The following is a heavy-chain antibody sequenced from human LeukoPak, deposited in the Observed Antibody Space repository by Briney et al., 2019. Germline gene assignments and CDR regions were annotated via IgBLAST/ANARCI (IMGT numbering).Heavy chain of an antibody. Sequence: GGSLRLSCEASGFTFSTYNMNWVRQAPGKRLEWVSSITSSSSYAFYADSVKGRFTISRDNAKSSLYLQMNSLRAEDTAVYYCASSGWRNWFDPWGQGTLVTVSS. V-gene: IGHV3-21*01. J-gene: IGHJ5*02. CDR1: GFTFSTYN. CDR3: ASSGWRNWFDP. D-gene: IGHD6-19*01. CDR2: ITSSSSYA.